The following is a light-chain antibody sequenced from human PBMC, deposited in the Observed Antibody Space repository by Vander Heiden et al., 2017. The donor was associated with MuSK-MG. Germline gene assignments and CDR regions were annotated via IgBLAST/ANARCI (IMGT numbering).Light chain of an antibody. J-gene: IGKJ2*01. CDR3: HQSDSTPYP. CDR1: QSISSY. Sequence: DIQMTQSPSSLSASVGDRVTITCRASQSISSYLNWYQQKPGKAPKLLIYAASSLQSGVPSRFSGSGSGTDFTLTISSLQPEDFATYYCHQSDSTPYPFGQGTKLEIK. CDR2: AAS. V-gene: IGKV1-39*01.